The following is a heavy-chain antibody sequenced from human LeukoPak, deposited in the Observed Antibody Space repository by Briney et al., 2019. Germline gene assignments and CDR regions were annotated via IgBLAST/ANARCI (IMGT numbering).Heavy chain of an antibody. CDR2: IYHCGST. Sequence: PSETLSLTCAVSGYSISSCYYWGWIRHPPGKGLEGIVSIYHCGSTYYNPSLKSRVTISVDTSKHQFSLKLSSVTAAYTAVYYYARHIEAVACDYFDYWGQGTLVTVSS. CDR1: GYSISSCYY. D-gene: IGHD6-19*01. CDR3: ARHIEAVACDYFDY. V-gene: IGHV4-38-2*01. J-gene: IGHJ4*02.